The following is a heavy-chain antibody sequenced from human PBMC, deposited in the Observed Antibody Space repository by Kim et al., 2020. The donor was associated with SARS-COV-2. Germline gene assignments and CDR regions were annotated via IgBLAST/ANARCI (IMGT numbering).Heavy chain of an antibody. CDR2: IYYSGST. CDR1: GGSISSGGYY. J-gene: IGHJ6*02. V-gene: IGHV4-31*03. D-gene: IGHD5-18*01. CDR3: ARATVGYSYGFYYYYGMDV. Sequence: SETLSLTCTVSGGSISSGGYYWSWIRQHPGKGLEWIGYIYYSGSTYYNPSLKSRVTISVDTSKNQFSPKLSSVTAADTAVYYCARATVGYSYGFYYYYGMDVWGQGTTVTVSS.